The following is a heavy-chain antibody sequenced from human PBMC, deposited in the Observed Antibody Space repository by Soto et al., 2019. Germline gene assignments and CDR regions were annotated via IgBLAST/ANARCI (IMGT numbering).Heavy chain of an antibody. Sequence: GGSLRLSCAASGFTFSSYSMNWVRQAPGKGLEWVSSISSSSSTIYYADSVKGRFTISRDNAKNSLYLQMNSLRDEDTAVYYCARGAVVPAAISYGMDVWGQGTTVTVSS. CDR1: GFTFSSYS. D-gene: IGHD2-2*01. J-gene: IGHJ6*02. CDR3: ARGAVVPAAISYGMDV. CDR2: ISSSSSTI. V-gene: IGHV3-48*02.